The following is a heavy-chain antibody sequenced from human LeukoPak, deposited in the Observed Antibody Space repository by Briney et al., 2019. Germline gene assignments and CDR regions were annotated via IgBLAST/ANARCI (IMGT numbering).Heavy chain of an antibody. V-gene: IGHV3-23*01. CDR1: GFNFNAYD. D-gene: IGHD2-15*01. CDR2: SIQNGVNT. Sequence: PGGSLRLSCAASGFNFNAYDMSWVRQAPGKGLEWVSVSIQNGVNTYYAHSVKGRFTISRDNSRGTLHLQMNSPRADDTAVYYCAKALGAMGGSLADWGQGTPVTASS. J-gene: IGHJ4*02. CDR3: AKALGAMGGSLAD.